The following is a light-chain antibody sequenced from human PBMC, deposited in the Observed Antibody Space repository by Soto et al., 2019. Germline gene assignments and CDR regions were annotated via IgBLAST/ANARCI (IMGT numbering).Light chain of an antibody. Sequence: QSVLTQSPSASASLGASVKLTCTLSSGHSSYAIAWHQQQPEKGPRYLMKLSSDGSHSKGDGIPDRFSGSSSLAERYLTISSLQSEDEADYYCQTWDTGARVVFGGGTKLTVL. CDR2: LSSDGSH. V-gene: IGLV4-69*01. CDR3: QTWDTGARVV. CDR1: SGHSSYA. J-gene: IGLJ2*01.